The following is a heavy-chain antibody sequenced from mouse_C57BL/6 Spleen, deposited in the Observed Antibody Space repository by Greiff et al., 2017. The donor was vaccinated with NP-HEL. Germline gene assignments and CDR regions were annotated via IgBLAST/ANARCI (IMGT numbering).Heavy chain of an antibody. V-gene: IGHV1-69*01. J-gene: IGHJ4*01. Sequence: QVQLQQPGAELVMPGASVKLSCKASGYTFTSYWMHWVKQRPGQGLEWIGEIDPSASYTNYNQKFKGKSTLTVDKSSSTAYMQLSSLTSEDSAVYYCARGGYDYAMDYWGQGTSVTVSS. CDR3: ARGGYDYAMDY. CDR1: GYTFTSYW. CDR2: IDPSASYT. D-gene: IGHD2-2*01.